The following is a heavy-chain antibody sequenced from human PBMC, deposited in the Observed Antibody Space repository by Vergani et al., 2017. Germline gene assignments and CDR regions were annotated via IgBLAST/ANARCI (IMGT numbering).Heavy chain of an antibody. V-gene: IGHV3-30*02. Sequence: VQLLESGGDLVQPGGSLRLSCAASGFTFSSYGMHWVRQAPGKGLEWVAFIRYDGSTKYYADSVKGRFTISRDNSKNTLYLQMNSLRAEDTAVYYCAKDGPSSGWYLRKDYYYGMDVWGQGTTVTVSS. CDR1: GFTFSSYG. D-gene: IGHD6-19*01. CDR2: IRYDGSTK. CDR3: AKDGPSSGWYLRKDYYYGMDV. J-gene: IGHJ6*02.